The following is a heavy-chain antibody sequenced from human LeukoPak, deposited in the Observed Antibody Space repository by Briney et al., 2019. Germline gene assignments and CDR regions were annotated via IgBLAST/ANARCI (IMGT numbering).Heavy chain of an antibody. CDR2: TYYGSKWYT. CDR1: GDSVSSNTAS. J-gene: IGHJ4*02. CDR3: ARSSRWTYDY. D-gene: IGHD6-13*01. V-gene: IGHV6-1*01. Sequence: SQTLSLTCAISGDSVSSNTASWHWIRQSPSRGLEWLGRTYYGSKWYTDYAVSVESRMTINPDTSKNQVSLQLNSVTPEDTAVYYCARSSRWTYDYWGQGTLSPSPQ.